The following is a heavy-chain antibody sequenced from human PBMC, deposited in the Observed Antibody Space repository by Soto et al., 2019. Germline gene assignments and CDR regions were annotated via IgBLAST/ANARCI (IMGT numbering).Heavy chain of an antibody. CDR3: ARDFYDILTGYYEYYFDY. D-gene: IGHD3-9*01. CDR2: ISSSSTK. Sequence: GGSLRLSCAASGFTFSSYSMNWVRQAPGKGLEWVSYISSSSTKYYADSVKGRFTISRANAKNSLYLQMNSLRDEDTAVYYCARDFYDILTGYYEYYFDYWGQGTLVTVSS. CDR1: GFTFSSYS. J-gene: IGHJ4*02. V-gene: IGHV3-48*02.